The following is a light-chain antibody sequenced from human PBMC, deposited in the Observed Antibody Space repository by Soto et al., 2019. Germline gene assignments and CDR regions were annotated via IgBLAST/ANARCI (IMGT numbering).Light chain of an antibody. CDR3: HQSSHSPRT. CDR2: GAS. J-gene: IGKJ1*01. Sequence: EIVLTQSPGTLSLSPGDSATLSCRASQTVTNNYLAWYQQKPGHAPRLLISGASIRAPGIPDRFSGSGSGTDFTLTISRLEPEDFAVYYCHQSSHSPRTFGQGTKVEIK. V-gene: IGKV3-20*01. CDR1: QTVTNNY.